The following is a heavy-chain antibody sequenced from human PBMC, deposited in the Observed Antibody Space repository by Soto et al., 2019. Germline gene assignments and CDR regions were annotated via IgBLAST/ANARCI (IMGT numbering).Heavy chain of an antibody. CDR3: AKDQARGKHKNYFDY. Sequence: PGGSLRLSCAASGFTFSSYGMHWVRQAPGKGLEWVAVISYDGSNKYYADSVKGRFTISRDNSKNTLYLQMNSLRAEDTAVYYCAKDQARGKHKNYFDYWGQGTLVTVSS. CDR2: ISYDGSNK. D-gene: IGHD3-10*01. CDR1: GFTFSSYG. V-gene: IGHV3-30*18. J-gene: IGHJ4*02.